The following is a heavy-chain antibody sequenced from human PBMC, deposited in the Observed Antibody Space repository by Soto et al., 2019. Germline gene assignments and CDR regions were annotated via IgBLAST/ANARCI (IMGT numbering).Heavy chain of an antibody. CDR3: ARRVRLQAAFDI. Sequence: PGGSLRLSCAASGFTFSSHSMNWARQAPGKGLEWVSYISSSGSTIYYADSVKGRFTISRDNAGNSLYLQMNSLRDEDTAVYYCARRVRLQAAFDIWGQGTMVTVSS. CDR1: GFTFSSHS. V-gene: IGHV3-48*02. J-gene: IGHJ3*02. D-gene: IGHD4-4*01. CDR2: ISSSGSTI.